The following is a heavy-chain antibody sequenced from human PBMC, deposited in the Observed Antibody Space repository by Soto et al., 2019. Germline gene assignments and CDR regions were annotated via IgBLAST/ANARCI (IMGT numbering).Heavy chain of an antibody. V-gene: IGHV5-51*01. D-gene: IGHD3-16*01. CDR3: ARVSPTQGEYYFDY. CDR1: GYSFTSYX. Sequence: GESLKISCKGSGYSFTSYXIGWVRQMPGKGLEWMGIIYPGDSDTRYSPSFQGQVTISADKSISTAYLQWSSLKASDTAMYXCARVSPTQGEYYFDYWGQGTLVTVSS. J-gene: IGHJ4*02. CDR2: IYPGDSDT.